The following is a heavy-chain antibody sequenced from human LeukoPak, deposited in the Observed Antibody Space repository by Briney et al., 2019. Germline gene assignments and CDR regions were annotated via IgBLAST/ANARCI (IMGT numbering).Heavy chain of an antibody. CDR2: ITSSSSYM. J-gene: IGHJ4*02. V-gene: IGHV3-21*01. CDR3: ARGGSSSPIISVH. Sequence: GGSLRLSCAASAFSFSDYNMNFVRQAAGEGLEWVTSITSSSSYMYSADTVQGRLTLSRDNGGHSLYLQMNSLRAEDTAVYYCARGGSSSPIISVHSGPGTLVTVSS. D-gene: IGHD6-6*01. CDR1: AFSFSDYN.